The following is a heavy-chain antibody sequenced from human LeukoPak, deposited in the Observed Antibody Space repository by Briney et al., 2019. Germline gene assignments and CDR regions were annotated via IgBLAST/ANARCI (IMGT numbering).Heavy chain of an antibody. D-gene: IGHD3-3*01. CDR2: IIPIFGTA. J-gene: IGHJ4*02. CDR3: ATPPGGHYDFWSGYFDY. V-gene: IGHV1-69*05. CDR1: GGTFSSYA. Sequence: SVKVSCKASGGTFSSYAISWVRQAPGQGLEWMGGIIPIFGTANYARKFQGRVTITTDESTSTAYMELSSLRSEDTAVYYCATPPGGHYDFWSGYFDYWGQGTLVTVSS.